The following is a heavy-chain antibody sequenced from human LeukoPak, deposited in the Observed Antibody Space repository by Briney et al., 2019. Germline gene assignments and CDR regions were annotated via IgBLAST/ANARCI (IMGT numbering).Heavy chain of an antibody. D-gene: IGHD3-22*01. CDR3: ARIDYYDSSGYNC. V-gene: IGHV5-51*01. Sequence: GESLKISCKASGYSFTNHWIGWVRQMPGKGLEWMGIIYPGDSDTRYSPSFQGQVTISADKSISTAYLQWSSLKASDTAMYYCARIDYYDSSGYNCWGQGTLVTVSS. J-gene: IGHJ4*02. CDR1: GYSFTNHW. CDR2: IYPGDSDT.